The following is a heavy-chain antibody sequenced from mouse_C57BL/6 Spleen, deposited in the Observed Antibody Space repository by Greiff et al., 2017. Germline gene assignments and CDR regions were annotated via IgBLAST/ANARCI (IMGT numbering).Heavy chain of an antibody. Sequence: VKLVESGPGLVAPSQSLSITCTVSGFSLTSYGVHWVRQPPGKGLEWLVVIWSDGSTTYNSALKSRLSISKDNSKSQVFLKMNSLQTDDTAMYXCARHRETTVVATDYAMDYWGQGTSVTVSS. J-gene: IGHJ4*01. CDR2: IWSDGST. V-gene: IGHV2-6-1*01. CDR1: GFSLTSYG. D-gene: IGHD1-1*01. CDR3: ARHRETTVVATDYAMDY.